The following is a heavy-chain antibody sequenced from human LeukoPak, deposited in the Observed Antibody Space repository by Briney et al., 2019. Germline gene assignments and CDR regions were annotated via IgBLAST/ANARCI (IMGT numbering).Heavy chain of an antibody. D-gene: IGHD2-8*02. CDR2: IYYSGST. Sequence: SETLSLTCNVSGGSISIATYSWVWIRQPPGKVLEWIGNIYYSGSTNYNPSLKSRLTISVDTSKNQFSLKLSSVTAADTAVYHCARLRTGGTSYVRGDWFDHWGQGTLVTVSS. V-gene: IGHV4-39*01. CDR3: ARLRTGGTSYVRGDWFDH. CDR1: GGSISIATYS. J-gene: IGHJ5*02.